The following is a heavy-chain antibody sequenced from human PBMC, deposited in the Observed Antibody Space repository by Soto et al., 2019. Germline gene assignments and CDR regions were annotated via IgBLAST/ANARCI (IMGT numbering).Heavy chain of an antibody. CDR1: GFTFSSYS. V-gene: IGHV3-21*01. CDR3: ASSVAIFGVVSYYFDY. J-gene: IGHJ4*02. Sequence: PGGSLRLSCAASGFTFSSYSMNWVRQAPGKGLEWVSSISSSSSYIYYADSVKGRFTISRDNAKNSLYLQMNSLRAEDTAVYYCASSVAIFGVVSYYFDYWGQGTLVTVSS. D-gene: IGHD3-3*01. CDR2: ISSSSSYI.